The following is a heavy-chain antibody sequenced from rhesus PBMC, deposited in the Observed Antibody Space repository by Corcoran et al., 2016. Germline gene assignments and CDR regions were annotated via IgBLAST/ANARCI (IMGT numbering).Heavy chain of an antibody. D-gene: IGHD6-31*01. CDR1: GYSISSGYG. J-gene: IGHJ4*01. Sequence: QVQLQESGPGLVKPSETLSLTCAVSGYSISSGYGWSWIHQPPGKGLEWIGYKGCSSCSHINNPALMRRVTISKDTSRDQFSLKRSVGTAADTAVYYCAREGSSSGWYTDYWGQGVLVTVSS. V-gene: IGHV4-127*01. CDR2: KGCSSCSH. CDR3: AREGSSSGWYTDY.